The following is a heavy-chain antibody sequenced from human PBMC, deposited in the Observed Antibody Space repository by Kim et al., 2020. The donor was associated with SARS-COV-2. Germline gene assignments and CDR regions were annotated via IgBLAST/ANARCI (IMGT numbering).Heavy chain of an antibody. CDR1: GFTFSSYE. CDR2: ISSSGSTI. D-gene: IGHD3-10*01. CDR3: ARTGYGSGSYYPYYYYGMDV. V-gene: IGHV3-48*03. J-gene: IGHJ6*02. Sequence: GGSLRLSCAASGFTFSSYEMNWVRQAPGKGLEWVSYISSSGSTIYYADSVKGRFTISRDNAKNSLYLQMNSLRAEDTAVYYCARTGYGSGSYYPYYYYGMDVWGQGTTVTVSS.